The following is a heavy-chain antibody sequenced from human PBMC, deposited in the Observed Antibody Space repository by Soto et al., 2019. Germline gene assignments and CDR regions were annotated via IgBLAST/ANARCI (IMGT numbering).Heavy chain of an antibody. CDR2: MIPIFGTA. V-gene: IGHV1-69*12. J-gene: IGHJ6*02. CDR1: GGTFSSYA. Sequence: QVQLVQSGAEVKKPGSSVKVSCKASGGTFSSYAISWVRQAPGQGLEWMGAMIPIFGTANYAQKFQGRVTITADESTSTAYMELSSLRSEDTAVYYRARRMSSDPYTYYYYGMDVWGQGTTVTVSS. CDR3: ARRMSSDPYTYYYYGMDV. D-gene: IGHD3-10*01.